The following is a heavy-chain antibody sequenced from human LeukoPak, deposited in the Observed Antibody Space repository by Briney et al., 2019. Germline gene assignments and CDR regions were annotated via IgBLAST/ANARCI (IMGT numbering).Heavy chain of an antibody. CDR2: IYYSGST. CDR1: GGSISSSFYY. Sequence: PSETLSLTCTVSGGSISSSFYYWGWIRQPPGKGLEWIGSIYYSGSTYYNPSLKSRVTISVDTSKNQFSLKLSSVTAADTAVYYCARGQRLRSEYYFDYWGQGTLVTVSS. V-gene: IGHV4-39*07. CDR3: ARGQRLRSEYYFDY. J-gene: IGHJ4*02.